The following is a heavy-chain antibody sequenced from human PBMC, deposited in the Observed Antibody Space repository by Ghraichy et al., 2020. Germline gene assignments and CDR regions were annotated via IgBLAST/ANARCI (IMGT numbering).Heavy chain of an antibody. Sequence: GESLNISCKGSGYSFTSYWIGWVRQMPGKGLEWMGIIYPGDSDTRYSPSFQGQVTISADKSISTAYLQWSSLKASDTAMYYCARYKYSSSSVPFNWYFDLWGRGTLVTVSS. CDR2: IYPGDSDT. J-gene: IGHJ2*01. V-gene: IGHV5-51*01. CDR3: ARYKYSSSSVPFNWYFDL. CDR1: GYSFTSYW. D-gene: IGHD6-6*01.